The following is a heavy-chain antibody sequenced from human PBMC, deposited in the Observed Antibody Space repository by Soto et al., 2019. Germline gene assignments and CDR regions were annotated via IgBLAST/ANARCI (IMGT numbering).Heavy chain of an antibody. D-gene: IGHD3-10*01. Sequence: SETLSLTCAVHGASFSASSWNWIRQPPGKGLEWIGEINHSGSTNYNPSLKSRVTISVDTSTNQFSLKLSSVTAADTAEYFCARGDLRSGSYCWFESWGQGTRVTVSS. CDR2: INHSGST. V-gene: IGHV4-34*01. J-gene: IGHJ5*01. CDR3: ARGDLRSGSYCWFES. CDR1: GASFSASS.